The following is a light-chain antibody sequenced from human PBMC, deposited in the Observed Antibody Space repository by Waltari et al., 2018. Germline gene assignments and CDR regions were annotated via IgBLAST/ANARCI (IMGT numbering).Light chain of an antibody. CDR2: DSS. J-gene: IGKJ3*01. V-gene: IGKV1-33*01. CDR1: QDISNH. CDR3: QHYGHLLPFT. Sequence: DIQMTQSPSSLSASVRDRVTITCQARQDISNHVNWYQQKPGKAHKLLSYDSSNLETGVPSRFSGSGSGTDFTLTISSLQPEDFATYYCQHYGHLLPFTFGPGTKVDIK.